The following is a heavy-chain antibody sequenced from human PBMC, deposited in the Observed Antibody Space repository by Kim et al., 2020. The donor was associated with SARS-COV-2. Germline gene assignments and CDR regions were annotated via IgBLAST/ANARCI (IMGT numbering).Heavy chain of an antibody. D-gene: IGHD4-17*01. V-gene: IGHV4-39*01. Sequence: SETLSLTCTVSGGSISSSSYYWGWIRQPPGKGLEWIGSIYYSGSTYYNPSLKSRVTISVDTSKNQFSLKLSSVTAADTAVYYCARRDYGDYTTFDYWGQGTLVTVSS. CDR2: IYYSGST. J-gene: IGHJ4*02. CDR1: GGSISSSSYY. CDR3: ARRDYGDYTTFDY.